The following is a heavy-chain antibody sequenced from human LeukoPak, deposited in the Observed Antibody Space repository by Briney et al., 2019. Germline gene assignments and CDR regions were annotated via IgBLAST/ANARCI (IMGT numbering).Heavy chain of an antibody. Sequence: SQTLSPTCAVSGGSISSGGYSWSWIRQPPGKGLEWIGYIYHSGSTYYNPSLKSRVTISVDRSKNQFSLKLSSVTAADTAVYYCASHVTYYGSGSYWGYFDYWGQGTLVTVSS. V-gene: IGHV4-30-2*01. J-gene: IGHJ4*02. CDR3: ASHVTYYGSGSYWGYFDY. CDR2: IYHSGST. D-gene: IGHD3-10*01. CDR1: GGSISSGGYS.